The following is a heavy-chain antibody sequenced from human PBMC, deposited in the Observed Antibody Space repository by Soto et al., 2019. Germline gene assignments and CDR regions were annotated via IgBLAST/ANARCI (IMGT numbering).Heavy chain of an antibody. Sequence: SVKGSCKASGCTFSSYAISWVRQAPGQGLEWMGGIIPIFGTANYAQKFQGRVTITADESTSTAYMELSSLRSEDTAVYYCARDRVGGIMYFDYWGQGTLVTVSS. D-gene: IGHD3-16*01. J-gene: IGHJ4*02. CDR1: GCTFSSYA. V-gene: IGHV1-69*13. CDR2: IIPIFGTA. CDR3: ARDRVGGIMYFDY.